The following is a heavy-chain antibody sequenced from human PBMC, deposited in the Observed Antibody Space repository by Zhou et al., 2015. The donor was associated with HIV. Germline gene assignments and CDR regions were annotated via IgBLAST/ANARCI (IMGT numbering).Heavy chain of an antibody. V-gene: IGHV3-23*04. CDR2: ISATGHGL. Sequence: VQLVEAGGGSVRPGGSLRLSCTASGFAFNSYWMHWVRHRPGQGLEWISGISATGHGLFYANSVKGRFTISRDNFGKTLYLQMSSLSVEDTGTYYCARGRNGVTAALDYWGQGTLVTVAS. J-gene: IGHJ4*02. CDR1: GFAFNSYW. CDR3: ARGRNGVTAALDY. D-gene: IGHD3-3*01.